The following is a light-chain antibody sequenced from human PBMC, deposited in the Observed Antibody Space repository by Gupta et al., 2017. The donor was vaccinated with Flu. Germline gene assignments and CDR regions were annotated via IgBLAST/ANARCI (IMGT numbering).Light chain of an antibody. V-gene: IGKV4-1*01. CDR2: WAS. J-gene: IGKJ1*01. CDR1: QSVLYSSNNKNY. Sequence: CKSSQSVLYSSNNKNYLAWYQQKPGQPPKLLIYWASTRESGVPDRFSGSGSGTDFTLTISSLQAEDVAVYYCQQYYSTPWTFGQGTKVEIK. CDR3: QQYYSTPWT.